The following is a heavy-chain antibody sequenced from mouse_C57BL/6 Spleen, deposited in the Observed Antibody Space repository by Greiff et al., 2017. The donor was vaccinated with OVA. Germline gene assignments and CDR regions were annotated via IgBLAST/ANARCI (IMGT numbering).Heavy chain of an antibody. J-gene: IGHJ1*03. CDR1: GYSFTGYY. V-gene: IGHV1-42*01. CDR2: INPSTGGT. CDR3: ARTTTTVDWYFDV. Sequence: VQLKQSGPELVKPGASVKISCKASGYSFTGYYMNWVKQSPEKSLEWIGEINPSTGGTTYNQKFKAKATLTVDKSSSTAYMQLKSLTSEDSAVYYCARTTTTVDWYFDVWGTGTTVTVSS. D-gene: IGHD1-1*01.